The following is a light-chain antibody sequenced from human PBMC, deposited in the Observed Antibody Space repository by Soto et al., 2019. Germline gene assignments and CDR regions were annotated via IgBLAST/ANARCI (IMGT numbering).Light chain of an antibody. CDR1: QSVSSSY. Sequence: EIVLTQSPGTLSLSPGERATLSCRASQSVSSSYLAWYQQKPGQAPGLLIYGASSRATGIPDRFSGSGSGADLTLTISRLEPEDFAVYYCQHYGSFTWTFGQGTKEEIK. CDR2: GAS. J-gene: IGKJ1*01. V-gene: IGKV3-20*01. CDR3: QHYGSFTWT.